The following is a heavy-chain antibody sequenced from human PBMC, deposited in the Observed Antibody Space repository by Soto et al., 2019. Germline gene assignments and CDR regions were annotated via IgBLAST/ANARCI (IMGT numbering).Heavy chain of an antibody. D-gene: IGHD5-12*01. CDR1: GFPLSTSGVG. Sequence: SGPTLVNPTQTLTLPCTLSGFPLSTSGVGVGWIRQPPGKALEWLALIYWDDDKRYSPSLKSRLTITKDTSKNQVVLTMTNMDPVDTATYYCAHSVEMATIYYFDYWGQGTLVTVSS. V-gene: IGHV2-5*02. CDR2: IYWDDDK. J-gene: IGHJ4*02. CDR3: AHSVEMATIYYFDY.